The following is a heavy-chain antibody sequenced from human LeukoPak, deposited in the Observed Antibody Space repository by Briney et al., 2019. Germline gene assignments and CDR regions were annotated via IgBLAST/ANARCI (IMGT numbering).Heavy chain of an antibody. V-gene: IGHV1-24*01. J-gene: IGHJ4*02. CDR1: GYTLTELS. CDR2: FDPEDGEA. CDR3: ATSSYSSGWSFDY. D-gene: IGHD6-19*01. Sequence: ASVKVSCKVSGYTLTELSMHWVRQAPGKGLEWMGGFDPEDGEAIYAQKFQGRVTMTEDTSTDTAYMELSSLRSEDTAVYYCATSSYSSGWSFDYWGQGTLVTVSS.